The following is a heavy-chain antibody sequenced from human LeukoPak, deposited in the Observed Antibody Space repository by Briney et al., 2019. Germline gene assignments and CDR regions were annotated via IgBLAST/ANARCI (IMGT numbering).Heavy chain of an antibody. V-gene: IGHV4-39*01. CDR2: IYYSGST. Sequence: SETLSLTCTVSGGSISSSSYYWGWIRQPPGKGLEWIGSIYYSGSTYYNPSLKSRVTISVDTSKNQFSLKLSSVTAADTAVYYCARHTPPDIVVVPAAIRGYYMDVWGKGTTVTVSS. CDR3: ARHTPPDIVVVPAAIRGYYMDV. D-gene: IGHD2-2*02. J-gene: IGHJ6*03. CDR1: GGSISSSSYY.